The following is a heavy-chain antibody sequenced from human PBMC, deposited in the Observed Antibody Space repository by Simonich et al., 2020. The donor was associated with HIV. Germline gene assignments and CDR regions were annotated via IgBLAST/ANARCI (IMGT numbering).Heavy chain of an antibody. CDR3: AKYLRVSGADY. CDR2: INDDGRST. J-gene: IGHJ4*02. D-gene: IGHD1-26*01. V-gene: IGHV3-74*03. CDR1: AFTFSSHW. Sequence: EVQLVESGGGLVLPGGSLRLSCAASAFTFSSHWRHWVRQAPGKGLVWVSSINDDGRSTTYAASVKGRFTISRDNAKNTLYLQMNSLRAEDTAVYYCAKYLRVSGADYWGQGTLVTVSS.